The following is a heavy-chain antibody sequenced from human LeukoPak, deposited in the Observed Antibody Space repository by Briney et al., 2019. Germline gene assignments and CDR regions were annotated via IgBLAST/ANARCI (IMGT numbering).Heavy chain of an antibody. CDR3: ASPWNPVDTMPFQH. CDR1: GYTFTGYY. J-gene: IGHJ1*01. V-gene: IGHV1-2*02. Sequence: ASVKVSCKASGYTFTGYYMHWVRQAPGQGLEWMGWINPNSGGTNYAQKFQGRVTMTRDTSISTAYMELSSLTSEDTAVYYCASPWNPVDTMPFQHWGQGTLVTVSS. CDR2: INPNSGGT. D-gene: IGHD1-1*01.